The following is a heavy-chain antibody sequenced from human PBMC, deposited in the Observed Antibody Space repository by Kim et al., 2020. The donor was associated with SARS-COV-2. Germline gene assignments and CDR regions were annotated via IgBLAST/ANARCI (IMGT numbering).Heavy chain of an antibody. Sequence: ASVKVSCKASGYTFTTYPMHWVRQAPGQGLEWMGMITPDGGRSLYAKKFQGRVTMTRDTSTSTIYMELRSLRSDDTAVYYCASGSSPYYYYHMDVWGKGT. J-gene: IGHJ6*03. CDR3: ASGSSPYYYYHMDV. V-gene: IGHV1-46*01. D-gene: IGHD6-6*01. CDR1: GYTFTTYP. CDR2: ITPDGGRS.